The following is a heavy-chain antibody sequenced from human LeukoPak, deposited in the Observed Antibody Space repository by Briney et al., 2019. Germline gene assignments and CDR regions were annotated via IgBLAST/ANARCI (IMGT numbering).Heavy chain of an antibody. CDR2: INPSGGST. V-gene: IGHV1-46*01. CDR3: ARDRSSYGFTDDY. CDR1: GYTFTRYY. D-gene: IGHD1-26*01. Sequence: AXVXXSXXAXGYTFTRYYMHWVRQAPGQGLEWMGIINPSGGSTSYAQKFRGRVTMTRDMSTSTVYMELSRLRSEDRAVYYCARDRSSYGFTDDYWGQGTLVTVSS. J-gene: IGHJ4*02.